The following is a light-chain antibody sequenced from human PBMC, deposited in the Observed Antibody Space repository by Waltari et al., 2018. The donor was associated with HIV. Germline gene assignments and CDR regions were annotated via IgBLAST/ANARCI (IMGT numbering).Light chain of an antibody. CDR2: VGTGGIVG. J-gene: IGLJ3*02. V-gene: IGLV9-49*01. CDR1: SGYSYYK. Sequence: QPVLTQPPSASASLGASVTLTCTLSSGYSYYKVDWYQQRPGKGPRFVMRVGTGGIVGCKGDGIPERFSVLGSGLNRYRTIKNIQEEDESDYDCGADHGSGSNFRWVFGGGTKLTVL. CDR3: GADHGSGSNFRWV.